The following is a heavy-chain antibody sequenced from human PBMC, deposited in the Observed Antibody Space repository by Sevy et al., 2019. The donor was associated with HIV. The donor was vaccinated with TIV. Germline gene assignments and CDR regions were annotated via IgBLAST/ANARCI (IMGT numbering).Heavy chain of an antibody. Sequence: SETLSLTCAVSGGSFSGYYWSWIRQPPGKGLEWIGEINHSGSTNYNPSLKSRVTISVDTSKNQFSLKLSSVTAADTAVYYCAIENPGMLLTFDYWGQGTLVTVSS. V-gene: IGHV4-34*01. CDR2: INHSGST. D-gene: IGHD2-8*01. CDR1: GGSFSGYY. J-gene: IGHJ4*02. CDR3: AIENPGMLLTFDY.